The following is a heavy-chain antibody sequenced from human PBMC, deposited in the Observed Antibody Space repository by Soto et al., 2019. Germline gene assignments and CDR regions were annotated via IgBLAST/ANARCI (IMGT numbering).Heavy chain of an antibody. CDR2: IIPRFGTT. V-gene: IGHV1-69*13. CDR3: ARGRGLYNSGRSQLDS. CDR1: GDSFSKYT. Sequence: SVKVSCKASGDSFSKYTGNWVRQAPRQGLEWMGGIIPRFGTTNYAPTLQDRVTITADESMNTVYMELSSLRSEDTALYYCARGRGLYNSGRSQLDSWGQGTLVTV. J-gene: IGHJ4*02. D-gene: IGHD1-1*01.